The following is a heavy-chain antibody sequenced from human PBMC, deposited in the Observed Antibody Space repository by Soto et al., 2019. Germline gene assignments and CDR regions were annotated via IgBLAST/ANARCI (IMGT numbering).Heavy chain of an antibody. J-gene: IGHJ4*02. CDR1: GGFTSTNNW. V-gene: IGHV4-4*02. D-gene: IGHD3-10*01. Sequence: QLQLQESGPGLVRPSGTLSLTCAVPGGFTSTNNWWSWARQPPGKVLAWMGDAYHSGSTEYNPSLKSRISISLDKSKNQISLKLTSATAAATAVYYCARSPPSSYYGGSGTFDYWGQGTLVTVSS. CDR3: ARSPPSSYYGGSGTFDY. CDR2: AYHSGST.